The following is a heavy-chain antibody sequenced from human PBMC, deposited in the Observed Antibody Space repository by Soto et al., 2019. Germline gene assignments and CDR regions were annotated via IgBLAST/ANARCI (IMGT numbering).Heavy chain of an antibody. Sequence: GSALRVYCADPGGTCSDHAMTWVRQAPGKGLEWVSTSTNDGERTFYADSVKGRFTVSRDRSNNTLYLQMHSLRADDTAVYFCARPPLYSNGGYFDTWGQGTLVTVSS. J-gene: IGHJ4*02. D-gene: IGHD6-19*01. CDR1: GGTCSDHA. V-gene: IGHV3-23*01. CDR3: ARPPLYSNGGYFDT. CDR2: STNDGERT.